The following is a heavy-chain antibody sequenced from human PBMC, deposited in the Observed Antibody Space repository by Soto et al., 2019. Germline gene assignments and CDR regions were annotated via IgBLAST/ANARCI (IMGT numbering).Heavy chain of an antibody. CDR1: GFTFSSSW. D-gene: IGHD2-15*01. Sequence: EVQLVESGGGLVQPGGSLRLSCVVSGFTFSSSWMHWVRQGPGKGLVWVSRMNPDGSAINYADSVKGRFTTSRDNAKNILSLQMNSLRAEATALYYCVTGWSEYWGQGTLVTVSS. V-gene: IGHV3-74*01. J-gene: IGHJ4*02. CDR3: VTGWSEY. CDR2: MNPDGSAI.